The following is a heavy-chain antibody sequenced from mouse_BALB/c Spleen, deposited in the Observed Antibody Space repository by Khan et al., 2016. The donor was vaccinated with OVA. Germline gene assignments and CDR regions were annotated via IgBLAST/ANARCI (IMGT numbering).Heavy chain of an antibody. CDR1: GFSLTSFA. CDR2: IWSDGRT. CDR3: ARHQFPLSMDS. Sequence: VRLQQSGPDLVAPSQSLSITCSVSGFSLTSFAIHWVRQPPGKGLEWLVVIWSDGRTTYNSSLKSRLSFSKDNSKSQVFLKINSLQTDDTAMYYCARHQFPLSMDSWGQGTSVTVSS. J-gene: IGHJ4*01. V-gene: IGHV2-6-2*01.